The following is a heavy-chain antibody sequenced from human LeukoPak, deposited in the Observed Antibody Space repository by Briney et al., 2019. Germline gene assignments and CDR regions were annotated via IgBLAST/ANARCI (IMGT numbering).Heavy chain of an antibody. V-gene: IGHV3-73*01. J-gene: IGHJ6*02. CDR2: IRSKANSYAT. Sequence: GGSLRLSCAASGFTFSGSAMHWVRQASGKGREWVGRIRSKANSYATAYAASVKGRFTISRDDSKNTAYLQMNSLKTEDTAVYYCTRPPTDGSGSYYYGMDVWGQGTTVTVSS. D-gene: IGHD3-10*01. CDR3: TRPPTDGSGSYYYGMDV. CDR1: GFTFSGSA.